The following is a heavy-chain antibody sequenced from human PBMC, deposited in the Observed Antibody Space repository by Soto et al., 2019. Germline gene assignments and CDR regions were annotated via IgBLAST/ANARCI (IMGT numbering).Heavy chain of an antibody. Sequence: GGSLRLSCPASGFTFSDAWMSWVRQAPGKGLDWVGRIKSKSDGGTTEYAAPVRGRFTISRDDSKNTLYLQMNSLKTEDTAVYYCTTXLWRIAVVVSSTGYFNPWGQGTPVTVSS. CDR2: IKSKSDGGTT. J-gene: IGHJ5*02. V-gene: IGHV3-15*01. CDR1: GFTFSDAW. D-gene: IGHD2-21*01. CDR3: TTXLWRIAVVVSSTGYFNP.